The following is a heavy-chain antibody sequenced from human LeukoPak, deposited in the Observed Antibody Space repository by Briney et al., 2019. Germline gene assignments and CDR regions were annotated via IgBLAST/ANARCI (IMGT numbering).Heavy chain of an antibody. CDR3: ARGPYYGSGSYFDY. J-gene: IGHJ4*02. D-gene: IGHD3-10*01. CDR1: GGSISSYY. Sequence: SETLSLTCTVSGGSISSYYWSWIRQPPGKGLEWIGYIYYSGSTNYNPSLKSRVTISVDTSKNQFSLKLSSVTAADTAVYYCARGPYYGSGSYFDYWGQGTLVTVSS. CDR2: IYYSGST. V-gene: IGHV4-59*01.